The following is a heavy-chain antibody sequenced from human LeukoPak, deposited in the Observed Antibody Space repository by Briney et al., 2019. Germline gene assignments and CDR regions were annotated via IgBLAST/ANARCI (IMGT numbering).Heavy chain of an antibody. V-gene: IGHV4-34*01. D-gene: IGHD3-22*01. CDR1: GGSFSGYY. Sequence: ASETLSLTCAVYGGSFSGYYWSWIRQLPGKGLEWIGEINHSGSTNYNPSLKSRVTISVDTSKNQFSLKLSSVTAADTAVYYCASSGDYYDSSGYFDYWGQGTLVTVSS. CDR3: ASSGDYYDSSGYFDY. J-gene: IGHJ4*02. CDR2: INHSGST.